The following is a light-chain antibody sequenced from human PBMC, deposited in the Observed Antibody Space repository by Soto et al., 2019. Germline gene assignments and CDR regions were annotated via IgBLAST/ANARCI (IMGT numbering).Light chain of an antibody. V-gene: IGLV2-8*01. CDR2: EVN. J-gene: IGLJ2*01. CDR3: SSYAGNNLLV. Sequence: QSALTQPPSASGSPGQSVTISCTGTSSDVGGYNYVSWYQQHPGTAPRLMIYEVNKRPSGVPYRFSGSKSGNTASLTVSGLQADDEAVYYCSSYAGNNLLVFGGGTQLTVL. CDR1: SSDVGGYNY.